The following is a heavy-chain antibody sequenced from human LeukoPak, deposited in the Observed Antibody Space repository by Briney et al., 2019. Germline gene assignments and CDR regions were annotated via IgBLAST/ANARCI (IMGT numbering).Heavy chain of an antibody. CDR2: INPNSGGT. CDR3: ARSVAVAGLAIGY. V-gene: IGHV1-2*02. D-gene: IGHD6-19*01. CDR1: GYTFTGYY. Sequence: ASVKVSCKASGYTFTGYYMHWVRHAPGQGLEWMGWINPNSGGTNYAQKFQGRVTMTRDTSISTAYMELSRLRSDDTAVYYCARSVAVAGLAIGYWGQGTLVTVSS. J-gene: IGHJ4*02.